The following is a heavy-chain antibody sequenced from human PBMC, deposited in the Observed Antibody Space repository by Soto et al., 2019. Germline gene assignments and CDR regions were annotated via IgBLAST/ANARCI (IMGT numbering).Heavy chain of an antibody. V-gene: IGHV1-69*13. CDR1: GGTFSSYA. J-gene: IGHJ6*02. CDR3: ARGWANYYFWSGYQIYYYYGMDV. D-gene: IGHD3-3*01. Sequence: AASVKVSCKASGGTFSSYAISWVRQAPGQGLEWMGGIIPIFGTANYAQKLQGRVTITADESTSTAYMELSSLRSEDTAVYYCARGWANYYFWSGYQIYYYYGMDVWGQGTTVTVSS. CDR2: IIPIFGTA.